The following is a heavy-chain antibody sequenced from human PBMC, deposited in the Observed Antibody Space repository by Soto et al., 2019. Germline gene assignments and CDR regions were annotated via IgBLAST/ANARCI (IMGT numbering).Heavy chain of an antibody. V-gene: IGHV3-23*01. D-gene: IGHD3-16*01. CDR2: ISGNGVST. CDR3: ARDPWAADY. J-gene: IGHJ4*02. Sequence: GGPLRLSYAASGFTFANHAMSWVRQAPGKGLDWVSIISGNGVSTYYADSVKGRFTISRDNSKNTVNLQMNSLRAEDTAVYYCARDPWAADYWGQGTLVTGFS. CDR1: GFTFANHA.